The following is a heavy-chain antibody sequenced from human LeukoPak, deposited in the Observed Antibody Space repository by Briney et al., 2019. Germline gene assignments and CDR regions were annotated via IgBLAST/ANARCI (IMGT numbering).Heavy chain of an antibody. CDR2: IYPGDSDT. V-gene: IGHV5-51*01. CDR3: ARRECSSTSCYIEAGFDP. J-gene: IGHJ5*02. Sequence: GESLKISCKGSGYIFSNYWIGWVRQMPGKGLEWMGIIYPGDSDTRYSPSFQGQVTISADKSISTAYLQWSSLKASDTAIHYCARRECSSTSCYIEAGFDPWGQGTLVTVSS. CDR1: GYIFSNYW. D-gene: IGHD2-2*02.